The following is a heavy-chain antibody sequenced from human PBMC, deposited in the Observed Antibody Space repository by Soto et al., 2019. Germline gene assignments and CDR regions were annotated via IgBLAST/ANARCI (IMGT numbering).Heavy chain of an antibody. J-gene: IGHJ6*02. Sequence: QVQLVQSGAEVKKPGASVKVSCKASGYTFTSYAMHWVRQAPGQRLEWMGWINAGNGNTKYSQKFQGRVTITRDTSASTAYMELSSLRSEDTAVYYCARFHCSSTSCYTQRVVDGMDVWGQGTTVTVSS. D-gene: IGHD2-2*02. CDR3: ARFHCSSTSCYTQRVVDGMDV. CDR1: GYTFTSYA. CDR2: INAGNGNT. V-gene: IGHV1-3*01.